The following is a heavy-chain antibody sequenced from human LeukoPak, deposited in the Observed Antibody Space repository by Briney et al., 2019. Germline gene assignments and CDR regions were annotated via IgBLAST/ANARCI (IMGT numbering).Heavy chain of an antibody. CDR3: ARVRFIYSTYYYYYVDV. Sequence: SETLSLTCTVSGGSISSSSYYWGWIRQPPGKGLEWIGSIYYSGSTYYNPSLKSRVTISVDTSKNQFSLKLSSVTAADTAVYYCARVRFIYSTYYYYYVDVWGKGTTVTVSS. CDR1: GGSISSSSYY. V-gene: IGHV4-39*07. D-gene: IGHD2/OR15-2a*01. CDR2: IYYSGST. J-gene: IGHJ6*03.